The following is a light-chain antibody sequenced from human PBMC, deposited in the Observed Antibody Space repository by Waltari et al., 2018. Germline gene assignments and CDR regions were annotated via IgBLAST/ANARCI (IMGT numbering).Light chain of an antibody. V-gene: IGLV6-57*04. CDR1: SGSIGRNY. CDR3: QSYDGGIWV. J-gene: IGLJ3*02. Sequence: FMLTQPHSVSESPGKTVTISCTRNSGSIGRNYVHWYHQRPGGAPTIVIFEDDQRPSGVPDRFSGSIDSASNSASLTLSGLEIDDEGDYYCQSYDGGIWVFGGGTRLTVL. CDR2: EDD.